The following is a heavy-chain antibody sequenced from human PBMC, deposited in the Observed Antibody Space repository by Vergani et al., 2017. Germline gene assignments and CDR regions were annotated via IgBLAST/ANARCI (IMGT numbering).Heavy chain of an antibody. V-gene: IGHV2-70*15. Sequence: QVTLRESGPALVKPTQTLTLTCTFSGFSLSTSGMCVSWIRQPPGKALEWLARIDWDDDEYYSTSLKTRLTISKDTSKNQVVLTMTNMDPVDTATYYCARIYYYDSIGYYFDYWGQGTLVTVSS. J-gene: IGHJ4*02. D-gene: IGHD3-22*01. CDR3: ARIYYYDSIGYYFDY. CDR2: IDWDDDE. CDR1: GFSLSTSGMC.